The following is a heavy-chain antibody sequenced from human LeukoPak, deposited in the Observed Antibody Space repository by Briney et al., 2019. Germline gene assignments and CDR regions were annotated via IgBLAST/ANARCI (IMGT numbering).Heavy chain of an antibody. CDR1: GGSMTSHY. Sequence: PSETLSLTCTVSGGSMTSHYWTWIRQPPGKGLEWIGYMYYSGSTTYNPSLKSRVSISVDTSKNQFSLKLSSVSAADTAVYFCAGEAVAGLYYFDYWGKGPLVPVSS. CDR3: AGEAVAGLYYFDY. D-gene: IGHD6-19*01. V-gene: IGHV4-59*11. J-gene: IGHJ4*02. CDR2: MYYSGST.